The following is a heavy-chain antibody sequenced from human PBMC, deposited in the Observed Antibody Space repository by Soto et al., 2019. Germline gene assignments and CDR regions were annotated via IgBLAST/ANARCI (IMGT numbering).Heavy chain of an antibody. CDR2: ISGSGGST. V-gene: IGHV3-23*01. Sequence: EVQLLESGGGLVQPGGSLRLSCAASGFTFSSYAMSWVRQAPGKGLEWVSAISGSGGSTYYADSVKGRFTISRDNSKNTLYLQMNSLRAEDTAVYYCAKARAAGTWSYSGMDVWGQGTTVTVSS. CDR1: GFTFSSYA. J-gene: IGHJ6*02. D-gene: IGHD6-13*01. CDR3: AKARAAGTWSYSGMDV.